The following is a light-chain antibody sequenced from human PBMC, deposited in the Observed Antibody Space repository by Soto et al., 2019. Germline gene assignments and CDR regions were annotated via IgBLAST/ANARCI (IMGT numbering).Light chain of an antibody. CDR1: NIGSKS. J-gene: IGLJ1*01. Sequence: SYELTQPPSVSVAPGQTARISCGGTNIGSKSVHWYQQKPGQAPVLVVYYDSDRPSGIPERFSGSNSGNTATLTISGVEAGDEADYYCQVCDSTSAHFYVFGTGTKVTVL. CDR3: QVCDSTSAHFYV. V-gene: IGLV3-21*02. CDR2: YDS.